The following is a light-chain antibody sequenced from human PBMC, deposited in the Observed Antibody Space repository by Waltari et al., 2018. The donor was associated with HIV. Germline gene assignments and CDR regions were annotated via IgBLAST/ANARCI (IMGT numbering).Light chain of an antibody. J-gene: IGLJ1*01. CDR2: SGS. Sequence: SYVLTQPPSVSVAPGQTARITRGGNNIGRLPVQRYQQKAGQAPLLVVYSGSDRPSGIPERFSGSNSGNTATLTISRVEAGDEADYYCHVWDRDSDHHVFGTGTKVTVL. CDR3: HVWDRDSDHHV. V-gene: IGLV3-21*02. CDR1: NIGRLP.